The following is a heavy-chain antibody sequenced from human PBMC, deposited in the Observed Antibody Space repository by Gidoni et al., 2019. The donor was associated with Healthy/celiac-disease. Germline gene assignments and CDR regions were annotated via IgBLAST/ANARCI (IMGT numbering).Heavy chain of an antibody. D-gene: IGHD2-2*01. CDR3: TSAPAAIFTSGIYGMDV. CDR1: GLTFGDYA. V-gene: IGHV3-49*03. CDR2: IRSKAYGGTT. Sequence: EVQPVESGGGLVQPGRSLRPSCTASGLTFGDYAMSWFRQAPGKGLEWVGFIRSKAYGGTTEYAASVKGRFTISRDDSKSIAYLQMNSLKTEDTAVYYCTSAPAAIFTSGIYGMDVWGQGTTVTVSS. J-gene: IGHJ6*02.